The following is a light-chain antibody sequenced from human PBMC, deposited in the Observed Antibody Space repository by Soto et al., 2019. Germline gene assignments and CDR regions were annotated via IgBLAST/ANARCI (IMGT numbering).Light chain of an antibody. Sequence: EIVLTQSPAPLSLSPGERATLSCRASQSVSSYLAWYQQKPGQAPRLLIYDSSNRATGIPARFSGSGSGTDFTLTISSLEPEDFAVYYCQQRSNRGFTFGPGTKVDIK. CDR1: QSVSSY. J-gene: IGKJ3*01. CDR2: DSS. V-gene: IGKV3-11*01. CDR3: QQRSNRGFT.